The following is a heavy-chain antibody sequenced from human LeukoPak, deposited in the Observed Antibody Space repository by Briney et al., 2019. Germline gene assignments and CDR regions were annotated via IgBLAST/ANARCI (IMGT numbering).Heavy chain of an antibody. D-gene: IGHD6-6*01. CDR1: GYTSTSYG. J-gene: IGHJ5*02. Sequence: ASVKVSCKASGYTSTSYGISWVRQAPGQGLEWMGWISAYNGNTNYAQKLQGRVTMTTDTSTSTAYMELRSLRSDDTAVYYCARRMRSSWDVRLNWFDPWGQGTLVTVSS. CDR2: ISAYNGNT. CDR3: ARRMRSSWDVRLNWFDP. V-gene: IGHV1-18*01.